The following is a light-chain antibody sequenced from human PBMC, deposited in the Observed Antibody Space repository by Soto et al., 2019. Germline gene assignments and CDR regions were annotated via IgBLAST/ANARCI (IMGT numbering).Light chain of an antibody. CDR2: AAP. CDR3: QQYNTFWT. Sequence: DIQMTQSPSSLSASVGDRVTITCRASQSISSYLNWYQQKPGKAPKLLIYAAPSLQSGVPSRFSGSGSGTDFTLTISSLQPDDFATYYCQQYNTFWTFGQGTRLEIK. V-gene: IGKV1-39*01. J-gene: IGKJ5*01. CDR1: QSISSY.